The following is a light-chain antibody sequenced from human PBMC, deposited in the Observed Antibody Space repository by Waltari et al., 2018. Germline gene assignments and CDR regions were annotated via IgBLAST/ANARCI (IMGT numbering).Light chain of an antibody. Sequence: QSALTQPASASGSPGQSISISCTGTRSDVGGYDYVSWYQQYPGKAPKLMIFDVSNRPSGVSDRFSGSKSGNTASLTISGLQAEDEAYYYCSSYSTSSTLVVFGGGTKVTVL. J-gene: IGLJ2*01. CDR3: SSYSTSSTLVV. CDR1: RSDVGGYDY. V-gene: IGLV2-14*03. CDR2: DVS.